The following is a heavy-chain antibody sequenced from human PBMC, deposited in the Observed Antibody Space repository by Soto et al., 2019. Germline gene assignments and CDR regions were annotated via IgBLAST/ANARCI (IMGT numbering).Heavy chain of an antibody. J-gene: IGHJ3*02. V-gene: IGHV1-69*13. Sequence: ASVKVSCKASGGTFSSYAISWVRQAPGQGLEWMGGIIPIFGTANYAQKFQGRVTITADESTSTAYMELSSLRSEDTAVYYCASGGYYDSSGSGDFDIWGQGTMVTVSS. CDR2: IIPIFGTA. CDR1: GGTFSSYA. CDR3: ASGGYYDSSGSGDFDI. D-gene: IGHD3-22*01.